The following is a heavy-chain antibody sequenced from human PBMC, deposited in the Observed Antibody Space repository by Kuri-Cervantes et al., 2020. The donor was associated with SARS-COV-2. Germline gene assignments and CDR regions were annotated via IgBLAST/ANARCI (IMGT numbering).Heavy chain of an antibody. CDR2: ISYDGSNK. CDR1: GFTFSSYA. J-gene: IGHJ4*02. CDR3: ARDWDDYGDYGFDY. Sequence: GESLKISCAASGFTFSSYAMHWVRQAPGKGLEWVAVISYDGSNKYYADSVKGRFTISRDNSKNTLYPQMNSLRAEDTAVYYCARDWDDYGDYGFDYWGQGTLVTSPQ. D-gene: IGHD4-17*01. V-gene: IGHV3-30-3*01.